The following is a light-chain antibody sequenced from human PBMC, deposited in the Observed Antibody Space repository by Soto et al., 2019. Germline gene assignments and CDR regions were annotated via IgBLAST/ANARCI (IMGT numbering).Light chain of an antibody. CDR2: DAF. CDR3: QQRSDWPPLT. Sequence: EVVLTQSPGNLSLSPGERATLSCRASQNVGTFLTRYQQKPGQAPRLLIYDAFTRATGIPARFSGTGSGTDFTLTISSLEPEHFAVYYCQQRSDWPPLTFGGGSKVDIK. J-gene: IGKJ4*01. V-gene: IGKV3-11*01. CDR1: QNVGTF.